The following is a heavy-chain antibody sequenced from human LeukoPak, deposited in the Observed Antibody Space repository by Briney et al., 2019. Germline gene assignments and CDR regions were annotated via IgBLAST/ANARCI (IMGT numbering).Heavy chain of an antibody. V-gene: IGHV3-48*02. D-gene: IGHD5-12*01. J-gene: IGHJ4*02. CDR3: ARLAKYDY. CDR2: ISNTGATI. CDR1: GFNFSTHS. Sequence: PGGSLRLSCAASGFNFSTHSMNWVRLAPGKGLEWVSYISNTGATIYYADSVKGRFTISRDNGKNSLYLQMNSLRDEDTAVYYCARLAKYDYWGQGTLVTVSS.